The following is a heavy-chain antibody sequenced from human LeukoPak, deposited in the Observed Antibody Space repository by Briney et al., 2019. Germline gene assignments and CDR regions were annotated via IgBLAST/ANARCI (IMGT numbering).Heavy chain of an antibody. CDR1: GFTFSSYG. D-gene: IGHD2-2*01. CDR2: IRYDGSNK. Sequence: GGSLRLSCAASGFTFSSYGMHWVRQAPGKGLEWVALIRYDGSNKYYADSVKGRFAISRDNSKNTLCLQMNSLRAEDTAVYYCAKDEYCSSTSCQYYYYYYMDVWGKGTTVTVSS. V-gene: IGHV3-30*02. CDR3: AKDEYCSSTSCQYYYYYYMDV. J-gene: IGHJ6*03.